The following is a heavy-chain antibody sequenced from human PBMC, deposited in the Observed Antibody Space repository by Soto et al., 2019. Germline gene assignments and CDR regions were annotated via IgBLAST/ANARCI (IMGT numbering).Heavy chain of an antibody. V-gene: IGHV1-69*01. CDR1: GGTFSSYA. D-gene: IGHD3-22*01. Sequence: QVQLVQSGAEVKKPGSSVKVSCKASGGTFSSYAISWVRQAPGPGLEWMGGIIPIFGTANYAQKFQGRVTITADESTSPAYMELSSLRSEDTAVYYCASGRSTYYYDSSGYYLDYWGQGTLVTVSS. CDR3: ASGRSTYYYDSSGYYLDY. CDR2: IIPIFGTA. J-gene: IGHJ4*02.